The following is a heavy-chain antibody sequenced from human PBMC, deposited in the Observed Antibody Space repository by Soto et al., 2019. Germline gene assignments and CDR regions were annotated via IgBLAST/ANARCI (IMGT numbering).Heavy chain of an antibody. J-gene: IGHJ4*02. Sequence: EVQLVESGGGLVQPGGSLRLSCAASGFTFSSYSMNWVRQAPGKGLEWVSYFSSSSSTIYYADSVKGRFTISRDNAKNSLYLQRNSLRDEDTAVYYCAREGYPFDYWGQGTLVTVSS. CDR3: AREGYPFDY. CDR1: GFTFSSYS. CDR2: FSSSSSTI. V-gene: IGHV3-48*02. D-gene: IGHD5-12*01.